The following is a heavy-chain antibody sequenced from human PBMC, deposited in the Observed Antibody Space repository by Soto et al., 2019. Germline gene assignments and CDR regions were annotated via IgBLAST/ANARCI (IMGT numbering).Heavy chain of an antibody. CDR2: IRFDGSNE. CDR3: ARDVIGGTVFRGYLDY. D-gene: IGHD1-7*01. J-gene: IGHJ4*02. Sequence: QEQLVESGGGVVQPGTSLRLSCAVPGGIFHGYGMHCVRQAPGKGLEWVALIRFDGSNEEYADSVKGRFTISRDNSKNTLYLQMITLGAADTAVYYCARDVIGGTVFRGYLDYWGRGTVVTVSS. V-gene: IGHV3-33*01. CDR1: GGIFHGYG.